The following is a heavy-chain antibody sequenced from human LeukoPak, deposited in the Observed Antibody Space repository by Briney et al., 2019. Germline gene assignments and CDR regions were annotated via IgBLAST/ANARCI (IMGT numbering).Heavy chain of an antibody. J-gene: IGHJ4*02. V-gene: IGHV3-30-3*01. D-gene: IGHD2-2*01. CDR1: GFTFSSYA. CDR3: ARWGPPGYCSSTSCYSDY. Sequence: GGSLRLSCAASGFTFSSYAMHWVRQAPGKGLEWVAVISYDGSNKYYADSVKGRFTISRDNSKNTLYLQMNSLRAEDTAVYYCARWGPPGYCSSTSCYSDYWGQGTLVTVSS. CDR2: ISYDGSNK.